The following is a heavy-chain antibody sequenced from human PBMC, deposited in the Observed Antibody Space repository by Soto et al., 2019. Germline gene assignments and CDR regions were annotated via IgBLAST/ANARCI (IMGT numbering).Heavy chain of an antibody. CDR1: GGSISSGGNY. D-gene: IGHD2-15*01. CDR2: IYYSGST. CDR3: ARMVAAAKGHFYYYGMDV. J-gene: IGHJ6*02. Sequence: QVQLQESGPGLVKPSQTLSLICTVSGGSISSGGNYWSWIRQHPGKGLEWNGYIYYSGSTYYNPSLKSRVTISVDTSSNQSSLKLSSVTAADTAVYYCARMVAAAKGHFYYYGMDVWGQGTTVTVSS. V-gene: IGHV4-31*03.